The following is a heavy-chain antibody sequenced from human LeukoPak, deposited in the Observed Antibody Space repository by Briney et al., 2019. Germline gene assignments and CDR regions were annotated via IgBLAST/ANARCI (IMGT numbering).Heavy chain of an antibody. V-gene: IGHV1-69*01. J-gene: IGHJ5*02. Sequence: ASVKVSCKAPGGTFSSYAISWVRQAPGQGLEWMGGIIPIFGTANYAQKFQGRVTITADESTSTAYMELSSLRSEDTAVYYCASHEGVVVVAATRSWFDPWGQGTLVTVSS. D-gene: IGHD2-15*01. CDR2: IIPIFGTA. CDR3: ASHEGVVVVAATRSWFDP. CDR1: GGTFSSYA.